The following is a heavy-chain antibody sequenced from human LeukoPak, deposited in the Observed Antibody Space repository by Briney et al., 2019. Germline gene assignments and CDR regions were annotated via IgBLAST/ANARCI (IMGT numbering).Heavy chain of an antibody. CDR3: ARDRGRVWYFDY. CDR2: ISSSSSYI. J-gene: IGHJ4*02. D-gene: IGHD3-16*01. V-gene: IGHV3-21*01. CDR1: GLIFSSYA. Sequence: GGSLRLSCSASGLIFSSYAMSWVRQAPGKGLEWVSSISSSSSYIYYADSVKGRFTISRDNAKNSLYLQMNSLRAEDTAVYYCARDRGRVWYFDYWGQGTLVTVSP.